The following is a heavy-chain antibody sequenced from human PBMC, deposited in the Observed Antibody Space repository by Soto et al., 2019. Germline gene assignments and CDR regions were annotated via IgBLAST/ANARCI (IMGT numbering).Heavy chain of an antibody. Sequence: GGSLRLSCAASGFTFSSYSMNWVRQAPGRGLEWVSYISSSTSTIYYADSVKGRFTISRDNAKNSLYLQMNSLRAEDTAVYYCVRDHDLVYCSGGSCQSDYWCPGTLVTVSS. CDR1: GFTFSSYS. CDR3: VRDHDLVYCSGGSCQSDY. V-gene: IGHV3-48*01. CDR2: ISSSTSTI. D-gene: IGHD2-15*01. J-gene: IGHJ4*02.